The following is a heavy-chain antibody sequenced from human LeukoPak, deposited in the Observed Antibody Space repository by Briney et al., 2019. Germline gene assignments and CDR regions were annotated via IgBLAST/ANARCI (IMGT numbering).Heavy chain of an antibody. J-gene: IGHJ4*02. CDR3: ARDSDYGDFDY. V-gene: IGHV3-21*01. CDR1: GFTFSSYS. Sequence: GGSLRLSCAASGFTFSSYSMNWVRQAPGKGLEWVSSISSSSSYIYYADSVKGRFTISRDNAKNSLYLQMNGLRAEDTAVYYCARDSDYGDFDYWGQGTLVTVSS. D-gene: IGHD4-17*01. CDR2: ISSSSSYI.